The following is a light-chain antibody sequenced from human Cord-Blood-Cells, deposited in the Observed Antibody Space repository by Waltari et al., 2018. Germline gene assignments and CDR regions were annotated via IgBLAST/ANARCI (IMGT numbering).Light chain of an antibody. CDR2: GAS. V-gene: IGKV3-15*01. J-gene: IGKJ2*01. Sequence: EIVMTQSPATLSVSPGDRATLSCRASQSVSSNLAWYQQKPGQAPRLLIYGASTRATGIPARFSGSGSGTEFTLTISSLQSEDFAVYYCQQYNNWPPHDTFGQGTKLEIK. CDR3: QQYNNWPPHDT. CDR1: QSVSSN.